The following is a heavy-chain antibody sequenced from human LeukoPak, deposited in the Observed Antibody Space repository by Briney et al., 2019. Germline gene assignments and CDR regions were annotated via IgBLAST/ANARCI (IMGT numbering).Heavy chain of an antibody. V-gene: IGHV1-18*01. J-gene: IGHJ5*02. CDR1: AYSFTSYG. CDR3: GRQYASSSAWFDP. Sequence: ASVKVSCKASAYSFTSYGISWVRQAPGQGLKWMGWINAHSGNTNYAQKLQGRVTMTTDTSTSTAYMELRSLRSDDTAVYYCGRQYASSSAWFDPWGQGTLVTVSS. CDR2: INAHSGNT. D-gene: IGHD6-6*01.